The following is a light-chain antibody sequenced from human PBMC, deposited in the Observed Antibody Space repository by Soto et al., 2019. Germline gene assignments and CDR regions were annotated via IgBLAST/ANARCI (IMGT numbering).Light chain of an antibody. J-gene: IGLJ1*01. V-gene: IGLV2-14*01. CDR3: SSYRSSSTLYV. CDR1: SSDVGGYNY. Sequence: QSALTQPASVSGSPGQSITISCTGTSSDVGGYNYVSWYQQHPGKGPKLMIYDVSNRPSGVSNRFSGSKSGNTASLTISGLQAEDEADYYCSSYRSSSTLYVFGTGTKLTVL. CDR2: DVS.